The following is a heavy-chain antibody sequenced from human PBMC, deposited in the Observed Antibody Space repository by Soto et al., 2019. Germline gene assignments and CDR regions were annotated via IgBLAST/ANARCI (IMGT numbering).Heavy chain of an antibody. Sequence: EVQLLESGGALLQPGGSLRLSCVASGLTFSNYAMSWVRQAPGKGLEWVSTVTGDGVTTSYADSVKGRFTISRDNSKNTLYLQMSGLRADDTAVYYCAKRLSYYFDSWGHGTLVTVSS. J-gene: IGHJ4*01. V-gene: IGHV3-23*01. D-gene: IGHD3-16*02. CDR2: VTGDGVTT. CDR3: AKRLSYYFDS. CDR1: GLTFSNYA.